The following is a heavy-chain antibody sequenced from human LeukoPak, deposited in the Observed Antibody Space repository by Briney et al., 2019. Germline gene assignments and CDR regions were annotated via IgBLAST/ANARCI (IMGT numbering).Heavy chain of an antibody. CDR2: IYHSGST. CDR1: GYSISSGYY. V-gene: IGHV4-38-2*02. J-gene: IGHJ4*02. CDR3: ARADYGGSDY. D-gene: IGHD4-23*01. Sequence: KPSETLSLTCTVSGYSISSGYYWGWIRQPPGKGLEWIGSIYHSGSTYYNLSLKSRVTISVDTSKNQFSLKLSSVTAADTAVYYCARADYGGSDYWGQGTLVTVSS.